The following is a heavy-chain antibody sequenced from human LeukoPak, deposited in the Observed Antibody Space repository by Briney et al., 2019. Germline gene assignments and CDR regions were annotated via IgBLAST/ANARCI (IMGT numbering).Heavy chain of an antibody. V-gene: IGHV1-46*01. CDR1: GYTFTSYY. CDR3: ARGDFWSGYYHGHFDY. J-gene: IGHJ4*02. D-gene: IGHD3-3*01. CDR2: INPSGGST. Sequence: ASVKVSCKASGYTFTSYYMHWVPQAPGQGLEWMGIINPSGGSTSYAQKFQGRVTMTRDTSTSTVYMELSSLRSEDTAVYYCARGDFWSGYYHGHFDYWGQGTLVTVSP.